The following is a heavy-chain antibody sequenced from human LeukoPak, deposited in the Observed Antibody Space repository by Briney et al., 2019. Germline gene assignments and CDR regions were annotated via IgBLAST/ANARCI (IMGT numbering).Heavy chain of an antibody. Sequence: SVKVSCKASGGTFSSYAISWVRQAPGQGLEWMGRIIPIFGTANYAQKFQGRVTITTDESTSTAYMELSGLRSEDTPVYYFVSHYDSSGVWGQGTLVTVSS. D-gene: IGHD3-22*01. J-gene: IGHJ4*02. CDR3: VSHYDSSGV. CDR1: GGTFSSYA. V-gene: IGHV1-69*05. CDR2: IIPIFGTA.